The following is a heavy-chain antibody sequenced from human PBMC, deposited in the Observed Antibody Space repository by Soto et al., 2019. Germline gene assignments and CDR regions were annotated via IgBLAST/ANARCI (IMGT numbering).Heavy chain of an antibody. CDR3: ARGVATRYYYYGMDV. D-gene: IGHD5-12*01. Sequence: VASVKVSCKASGGTFSSYAISWVRQAPGQGLEWMGGIIPIFGTANYAQKFQGRVTITADESTSTAYMELSSLRSEDTAVYYCARGVATRYYYYGMDVWGQGTTVTVSS. J-gene: IGHJ6*02. CDR2: IIPIFGTA. V-gene: IGHV1-69*13. CDR1: GGTFSSYA.